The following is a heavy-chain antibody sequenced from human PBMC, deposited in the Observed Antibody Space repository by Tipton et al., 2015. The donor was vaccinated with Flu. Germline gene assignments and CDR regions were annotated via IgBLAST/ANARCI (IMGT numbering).Heavy chain of an antibody. D-gene: IGHD3-22*01. CDR1: GGSISSGDYY. CDR3: ARDTNYYDNGIDN. V-gene: IGHV4-30-4*01. Sequence: TLSLTCTISGGSISSGDYYWSWIRQSPGKGLEWLGYIYHSGNTYYNPSLNSRITISVDASKNQFSLKLSSVTAADTAVYYCARDTNYYDNGIDNWAQGTLVTVSS. CDR2: IYHSGNT. J-gene: IGHJ4*02.